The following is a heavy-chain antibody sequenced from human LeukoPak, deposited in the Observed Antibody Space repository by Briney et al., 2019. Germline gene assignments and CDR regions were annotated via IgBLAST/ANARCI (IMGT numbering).Heavy chain of an antibody. CDR2: IYYNGGT. D-gene: IGHD3-10*01. CDR1: GGSLSSSSYY. Sequence: SETLSLTCTVSGGSLSSSSYYWGWIRQPPGKGLEWLGNIYYNGGTYYNPSLKSRVTISVDTSKNQFSLNLSSVTAADTAVYYCARDRGVAKWFDPWGQGTLVTVSS. J-gene: IGHJ5*02. CDR3: ARDRGVAKWFDP. V-gene: IGHV4-39*01.